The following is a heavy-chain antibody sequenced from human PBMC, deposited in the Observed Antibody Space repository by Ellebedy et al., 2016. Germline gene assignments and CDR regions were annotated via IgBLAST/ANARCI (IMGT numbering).Heavy chain of an antibody. CDR3: ARDFLGN. CDR1: GFTFSSYG. V-gene: IGHV3-30*03. CDR2: ISYDGSNK. J-gene: IGHJ4*02. Sequence: GGSLRLXCAASGFTFSSYGMHWVRQAPGKGLEWVAVISYDGSNKYYADSVKGRFTISRDNSKNTLYLQMNSLRAEDTAVYYCARDFLGNWGQGTLVTVSS. D-gene: IGHD2/OR15-2a*01.